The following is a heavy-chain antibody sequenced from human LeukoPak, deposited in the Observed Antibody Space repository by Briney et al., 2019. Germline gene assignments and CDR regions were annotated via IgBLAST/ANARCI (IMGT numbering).Heavy chain of an antibody. Sequence: PGGSLRLSCAASGLTFSTYSFNWVRQAPGRGLEWVSSISSTGTYLYYAASLMGRFTISRDNAKNSLYLQMNSLRTEDTAVYYCARHPLSRLMEWLVDDWGQGTLVTVSS. CDR3: ARHPLSRLMEWLVDD. V-gene: IGHV3-21*01. CDR1: GLTFSTYS. D-gene: IGHD3-3*01. J-gene: IGHJ4*02. CDR2: ISSTGTYL.